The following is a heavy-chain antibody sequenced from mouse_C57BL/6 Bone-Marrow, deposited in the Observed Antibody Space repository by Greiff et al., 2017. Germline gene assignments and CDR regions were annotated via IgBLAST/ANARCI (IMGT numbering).Heavy chain of an antibody. V-gene: IGHV1-55*01. D-gene: IGHD2-4*01. Sequence: VQLQQPGAELVKPGASVKMSCKASGYTFTSYWITWVKQRPGQGLEWIGDIYPGSGSTNYNEKFKSKATLPVDTSSSTAYMQLSSLTSEDSAVYYCARPLYYDYDWFAYWGQGTLVTVSA. CDR2: IYPGSGST. CDR1: GYTFTSYW. CDR3: ARPLYYDYDWFAY. J-gene: IGHJ3*01.